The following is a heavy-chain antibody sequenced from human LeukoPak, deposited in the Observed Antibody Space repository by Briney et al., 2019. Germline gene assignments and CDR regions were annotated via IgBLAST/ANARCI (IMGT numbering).Heavy chain of an antibody. CDR2: IIPILRTP. J-gene: IGHJ4*02. CDR1: GGTFNIYA. D-gene: IGHD3-22*01. Sequence: SVKVSCKASGGTFNIYAITWVRQAPGQGFEWMGGIIPILRTPDYAQKFQGRVTITADESTNTVYTELNSLISEDTAIYYCAKKGAVYYDSSGYPYWGQGTLVTVSS. CDR3: AKKGAVYYDSSGYPY. V-gene: IGHV1-69*13.